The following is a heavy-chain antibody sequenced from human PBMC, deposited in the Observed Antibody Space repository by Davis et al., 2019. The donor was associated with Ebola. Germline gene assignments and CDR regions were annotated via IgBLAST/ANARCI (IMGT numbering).Heavy chain of an antibody. CDR1: GFSLTTSGMR. D-gene: IGHD3-10*01. CDR2: IDRDDDV. V-gene: IGHV2-70*04. Sequence: SGPTLVQPTQTLTLTCTFSGFSLTTSGMRVNWIRQPPGKALEWLGHIDRDDDVFYNRPLQTRLTISKDTPKNQVVLRMTNMDPVDRATYYCARTRGGVAGAFDIWGQGTMVTVSS. CDR3: ARTRGGVAGAFDI. J-gene: IGHJ3*02.